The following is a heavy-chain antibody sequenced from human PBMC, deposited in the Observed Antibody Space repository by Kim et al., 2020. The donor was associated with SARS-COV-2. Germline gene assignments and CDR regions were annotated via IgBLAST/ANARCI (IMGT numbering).Heavy chain of an antibody. D-gene: IGHD3-22*01. CDR3: AAGTYDSSGYYYGGNWFDP. J-gene: IGHJ5*02. CDR2: TYYSGST. CDR1: GGSISSSSYY. Sequence: SETLSLTCTVSGGSISSSSYYWGWIRQPPGKGLEWIGSTYYSGSTYYNPSLKSRVTISVDTSKNQFSLKLSSVTAADTAVYYCAAGTYDSSGYYYGGNWFDPWGQGTLVTVSS. V-gene: IGHV4-39*01.